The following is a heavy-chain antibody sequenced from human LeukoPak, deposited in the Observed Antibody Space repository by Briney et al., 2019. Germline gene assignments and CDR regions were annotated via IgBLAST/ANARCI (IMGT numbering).Heavy chain of an antibody. CDR3: ARDLPSRELRLDY. CDR1: GFTFSGYV. J-gene: IGHJ4*02. Sequence: GGSLRLSCAASGFTFSGYVMHWVRQAPGKGLEWVAVIWYDGSNKYYADSVKGRFTISRDNSKNTLYLQMNSLRAEDTAVYYCARDLPSRELRLDYWGQGTLVTVSS. V-gene: IGHV3-33*01. CDR2: IWYDGSNK. D-gene: IGHD3-10*01.